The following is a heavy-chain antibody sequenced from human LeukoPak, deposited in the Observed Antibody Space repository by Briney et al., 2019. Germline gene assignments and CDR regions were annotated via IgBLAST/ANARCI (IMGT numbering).Heavy chain of an antibody. Sequence: SETLSLTCTVSGGSISSYYWSWIRQPPGKGLEWIGYIYYTGSTNYNPSLKSRVTISVDTSKNQFSLRLTSVTAADTAVYYCARHLTYYGDYFGMDVWGQGTTVTVSS. CDR1: GGSISSYY. V-gene: IGHV4-59*08. J-gene: IGHJ6*02. CDR2: IYYTGST. CDR3: ARHLTYYGDYFGMDV. D-gene: IGHD1-26*01.